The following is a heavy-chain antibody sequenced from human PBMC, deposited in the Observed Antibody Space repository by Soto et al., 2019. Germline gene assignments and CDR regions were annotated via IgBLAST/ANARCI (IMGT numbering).Heavy chain of an antibody. Sequence: ASVKVSCKDSGDTLTDYYRHWVRQAPGQGLEWMGTVNPSGGHTTYAQHFLGRVTMTRDTSTSTLYMELTSLTSDDTAIYYCARGGHVVVVTAALDYWGQGTLVTVSS. D-gene: IGHD2-21*02. CDR3: ARGGHVVVVTAALDY. CDR1: GDTLTDYY. J-gene: IGHJ4*02. CDR2: VNPSGGHT. V-gene: IGHV1-46*01.